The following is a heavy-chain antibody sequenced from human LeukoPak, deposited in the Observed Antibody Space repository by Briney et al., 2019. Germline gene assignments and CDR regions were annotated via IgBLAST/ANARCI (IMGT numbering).Heavy chain of an antibody. CDR2: IYSVGIT. D-gene: IGHD4-17*01. J-gene: IGHJ3*02. CDR3: ARAPMTTVDAFDI. V-gene: IGHV3-66*01. Sequence: PGGSLRLSCAASGFTVSSNYMSWVRQAPGKGLEWVSVIYSVGITYYAYSVKGKFTISRDNSKNTLYLQMNSLRAEDTAVYYCARAPMTTVDAFDIWGQGTMVTVCS. CDR1: GFTVSSNY.